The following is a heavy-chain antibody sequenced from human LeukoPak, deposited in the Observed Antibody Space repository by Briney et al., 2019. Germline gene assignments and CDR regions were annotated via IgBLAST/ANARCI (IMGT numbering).Heavy chain of an antibody. Sequence: SVKVSCKASARTFSSYAISWVRQAPGQGLKSMGRIIPILGIANYAQKFQGRVTIAADKSTSTAYMELSSLRSEDTAVYYCARAQAHNWFDPWGQGTLVTVSS. V-gene: IGHV1-69*04. CDR2: IIPILGIA. CDR3: ARAQAHNWFDP. D-gene: IGHD6-6*01. CDR1: ARTFSSYA. J-gene: IGHJ5*02.